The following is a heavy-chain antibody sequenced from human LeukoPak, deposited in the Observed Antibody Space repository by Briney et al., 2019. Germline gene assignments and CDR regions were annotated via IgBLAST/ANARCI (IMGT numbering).Heavy chain of an antibody. Sequence: PRGSLRLSCAASEFTFSSYWMIWVRQAPGKGLEWVANIKQDGSEKYYVDSVKGRFTISRDNAKNSLYLQMNSLRAEDTAVYYCARGRLTYYDDSSGSPFDYWGQGTLVTFSS. CDR1: EFTFSSYW. CDR3: ARGRLTYYDDSSGSPFDY. D-gene: IGHD3-22*01. J-gene: IGHJ4*02. CDR2: IKQDGSEK. V-gene: IGHV3-7*01.